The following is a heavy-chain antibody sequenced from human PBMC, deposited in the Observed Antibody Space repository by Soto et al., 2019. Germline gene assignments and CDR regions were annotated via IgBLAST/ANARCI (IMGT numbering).Heavy chain of an antibody. D-gene: IGHD3-3*01. V-gene: IGHV1-46*01. J-gene: IGHJ6*02. CDR3: ARGPLYPSAENWSGYYPDYYYYGMDV. CDR2: INPSGGST. Sequence: ASVKVSCKASGYTFTSYYMHWVLQAPGEGLEWMGIINPSGGSTSYAQKFQGRVTMTRDTSTSTVYMELSSLRSDDTAVYYCARGPLYPSAENWSGYYPDYYYYGMDVWGQGTTVTVSS. CDR1: GYTFTSYY.